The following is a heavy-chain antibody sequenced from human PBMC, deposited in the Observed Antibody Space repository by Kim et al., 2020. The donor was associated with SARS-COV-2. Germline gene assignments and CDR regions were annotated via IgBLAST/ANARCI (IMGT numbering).Heavy chain of an antibody. J-gene: IGHJ4*02. Sequence: ASVKVSCKASGYTFTDYAMNWVRQAPGQGLEWMGWINTNTGNPTYAQGFTGRFVLSLDTSVSTAYLQISSLRAEDTAIYYCASNQASGYWGQGTLVTVSS. CDR1: GYTFTDYA. D-gene: IGHD3-10*01. CDR2: INTNTGNP. CDR3: ASNQASGY. V-gene: IGHV7-4-1*02.